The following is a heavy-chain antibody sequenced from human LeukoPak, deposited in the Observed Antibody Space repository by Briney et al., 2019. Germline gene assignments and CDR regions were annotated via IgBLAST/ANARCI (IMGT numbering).Heavy chain of an antibody. D-gene: IGHD3-10*01. Sequence: SETLSLTCTVSGGSISSYYWSWIRQPPGKGLEWIGYIYYSGSTNYNPSLKSRVTISVDTSKNQFSLKLSSVTAADTAVYYCARRGITMVRGAMPFDYWGQGTLVTVSS. CDR1: GGSISSYY. CDR2: IYYSGST. J-gene: IGHJ4*02. CDR3: ARRGITMVRGAMPFDY. V-gene: IGHV4-59*08.